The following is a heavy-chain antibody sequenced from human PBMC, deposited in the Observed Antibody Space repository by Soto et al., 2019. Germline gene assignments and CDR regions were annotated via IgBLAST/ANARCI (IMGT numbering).Heavy chain of an antibody. Sequence: GGSLRLSCAASGFTFSSYDMHWVRQGPGKGLEWVSAIGTAGDTNYAGSVKGRFTISRENAKNSLYLQMNSLRAGDTAIYFCARAIGPTLFDYWGQGTLVTVSS. V-gene: IGHV3-13*04. CDR1: GFTFSSYD. CDR3: ARAIGPTLFDY. D-gene: IGHD3-22*01. CDR2: IGTAGDT. J-gene: IGHJ4*02.